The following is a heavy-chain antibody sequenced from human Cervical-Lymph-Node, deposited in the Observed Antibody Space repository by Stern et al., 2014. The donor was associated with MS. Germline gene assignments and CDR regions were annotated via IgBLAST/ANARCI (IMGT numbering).Heavy chain of an antibody. V-gene: IGHV1-18*01. CDR3: ASWDIRDGYNFRTYDY. Sequence: QDQLVQSGAEVKKPGASVKVSCKASGYTFSNDVISWVRQAPGQGLAWMGWITTYSGNTNYAQKFQDRVTMTTDTSTSPAHMEVKNLRSDDTAIYYCASWDIRDGYNFRTYDYWGQGTLVTVSS. D-gene: IGHD5-24*01. CDR2: ITTYSGNT. CDR1: GYTFSNDV. J-gene: IGHJ4*02.